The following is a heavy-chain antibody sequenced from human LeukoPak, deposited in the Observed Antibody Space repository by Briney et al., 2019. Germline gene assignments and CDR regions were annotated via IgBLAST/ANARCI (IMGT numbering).Heavy chain of an antibody. CDR1: GFTFSSYG. CDR3: AKAHYGSGIDY. J-gene: IGHJ4*02. V-gene: IGHV3-30*18. CDR2: ISYDGSNK. D-gene: IGHD3-10*01. Sequence: GGSLGLSCAASGFTFSSYGMHWVRQAPGKGLEWVAVISYDGSNKYYADSVKGRFTISRDNSKNTLYLQMNSLRAEDTAVYYCAKAHYGSGIDYWGQGTLVTVSS.